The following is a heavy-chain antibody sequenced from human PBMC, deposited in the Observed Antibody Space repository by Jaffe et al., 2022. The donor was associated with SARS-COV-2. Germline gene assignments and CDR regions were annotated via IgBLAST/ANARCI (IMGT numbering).Heavy chain of an antibody. CDR1: GFSLSTSGVG. Sequence: QITLKESGPTLVKPTQTLTLTCTFSGFSLSTSGVGVGWIRQPPGKALEWLALIYWNDDKRYSPSLKSRLTITKDTSKNQVVLTMTNMDPVDTATYYCAHSTYDYVWGSPVGRYYYYGMDVWGQGTTVTVSS. V-gene: IGHV2-5*01. J-gene: IGHJ6*02. D-gene: IGHD3-16*01. CDR2: IYWNDDK. CDR3: AHSTYDYVWGSPVGRYYYYGMDV.